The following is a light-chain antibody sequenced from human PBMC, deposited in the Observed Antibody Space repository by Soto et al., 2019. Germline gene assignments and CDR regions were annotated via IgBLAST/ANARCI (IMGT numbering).Light chain of an antibody. CDR3: QQYNSHSVT. V-gene: IGKV1-5*01. CDR2: DAS. CDR1: QTISSW. J-gene: IGKJ4*01. Sequence: DIQMTQSPSTLSGSVGDRVTITCRASQTISSWFALYQQIPGKAPKLLIYDASTLQSGVPSRFSGSGSRTEFTLTISSLQSDDFATYYCQQYNSHSVTFGGGTQV.